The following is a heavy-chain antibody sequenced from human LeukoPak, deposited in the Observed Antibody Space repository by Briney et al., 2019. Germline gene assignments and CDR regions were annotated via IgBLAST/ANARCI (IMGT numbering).Heavy chain of an antibody. J-gene: IGHJ1*01. CDR3: ARGPNYDFWSGYYSPEYFQH. Sequence: SETLSLTCAVYGGSFSGYYWSWIRQPPGKGLEWIGEITHSGSTNYNPSLKSRVTISVDTSKNQFSLKLSSVTAADTAVYYCARGPNYDFWSGYYSPEYFQHWGQGTLVTASS. CDR2: ITHSGST. V-gene: IGHV4-34*01. CDR1: GGSFSGYY. D-gene: IGHD3-3*01.